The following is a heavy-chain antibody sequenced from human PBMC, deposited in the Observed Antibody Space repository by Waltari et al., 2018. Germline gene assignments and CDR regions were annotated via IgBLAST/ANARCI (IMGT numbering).Heavy chain of an antibody. D-gene: IGHD3-3*01. J-gene: IGHJ4*02. CDR3: ARVLGKRFGASSFDY. V-gene: IGHV1-46*01. CDR1: GYTFTSYY. Sequence: QVQLVQSGAEVKKPGASVKVSCKASGYTFTSYYMHWVRQAPGQGLEWMGIINPRGGSHSYAQKVQGRVPNARDKSTSTVYMEVSRPRSEDTAVYYCARVLGKRFGASSFDYWGQGTLVTVSS. CDR2: INPRGGSH.